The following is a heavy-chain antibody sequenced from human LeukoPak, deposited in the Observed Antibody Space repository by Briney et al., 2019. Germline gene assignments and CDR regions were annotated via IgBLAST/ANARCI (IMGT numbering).Heavy chain of an antibody. CDR3: ARDYLWGSYRYTPLDY. V-gene: IGHV3-23*01. CDR1: GFTFSSYA. Sequence: PGGSLRLSCSASGFTFSSYAMSWVRQAPGKGLEWVSAIGGSGGSTYYADSVKGRFTISRDNSKNTLYLQMNSLRAEDTAVYYCARDYLWGSYRYTPLDYWGQGTLVTVSS. D-gene: IGHD3-16*02. J-gene: IGHJ4*02. CDR2: IGGSGGST.